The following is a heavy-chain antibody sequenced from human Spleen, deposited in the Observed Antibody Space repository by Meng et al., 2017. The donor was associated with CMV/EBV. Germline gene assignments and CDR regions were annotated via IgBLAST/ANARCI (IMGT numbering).Heavy chain of an antibody. CDR3: SRVVNYYHERGYSPDY. J-gene: IGHJ4*02. CDR1: GFTFCCPY. D-gene: IGHD3-22*01. V-gene: IGHV3-11*04. Sequence: SGFTFCCPYMTRLRLAPGMWLAWISFFSSGVIPKYYSCSVECRFSFSRYNANNSLSLQLNSLRAEDTALYYCSRVVNYYHERGYSPDYWGQGTLVTVSS. CDR2: FSSGVIPK.